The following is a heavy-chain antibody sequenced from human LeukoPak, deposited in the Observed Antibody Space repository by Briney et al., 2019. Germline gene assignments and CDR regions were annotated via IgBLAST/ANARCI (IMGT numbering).Heavy chain of an antibody. CDR1: GFTVTTNY. CDR2: IYSDGST. CDR3: ARDRKEGYCSSTSCPLDY. J-gene: IGHJ4*02. D-gene: IGHD2-2*01. V-gene: IGHV3-53*01. Sequence: GGSLRLSCAASGFTVTTNYMSWVRQAPGKGLEWVSIIYSDGSTYYADSVKGRFIISRDNSKNTLYLQMNSLRAEDTAVYYCARDRKEGYCSSTSCPLDYWGQGTLVTVSP.